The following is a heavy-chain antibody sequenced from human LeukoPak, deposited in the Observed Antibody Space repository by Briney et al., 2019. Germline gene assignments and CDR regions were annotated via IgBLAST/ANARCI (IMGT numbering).Heavy chain of an antibody. CDR1: GYSISSSNW. J-gene: IGHJ5*02. CDR3: ARVITGTTNWFDP. D-gene: IGHD1-20*01. V-gene: IGHV4-28*03. Sequence: SDTLSLTCAVSGYSISSSNWWGWIRQPPGKGLEWIGYIYYSGSTYYNPSLKSRVTMSVDTSKNQFSLKQSSVTAVDTAVYYCARVITGTTNWFDPWGQGTLVTVSS. CDR2: IYYSGST.